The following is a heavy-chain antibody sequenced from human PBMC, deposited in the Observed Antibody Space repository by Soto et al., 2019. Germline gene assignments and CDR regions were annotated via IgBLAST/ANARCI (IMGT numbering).Heavy chain of an antibody. CDR3: ARQRTTVVTQAYFDH. V-gene: IGHV4-39*01. D-gene: IGHD2-21*02. J-gene: IGHJ4*02. CDR1: GGSISSSSYY. Sequence: SSETLSLTCIVSGGSISSSSYYWGWIRQPPGKGLEWIGSIYYSGRTYYNPSFKSRVTISIDTSKNQFSLKLSSVTATDTAVYYCARQRTTVVTQAYFDHWGQGALVTVSS. CDR2: IYYSGRT.